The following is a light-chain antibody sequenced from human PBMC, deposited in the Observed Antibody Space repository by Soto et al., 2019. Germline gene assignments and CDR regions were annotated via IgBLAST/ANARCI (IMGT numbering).Light chain of an antibody. CDR2: NNS. V-gene: IGLV1-40*01. CDR1: SSHIGAGYD. J-gene: IGLJ3*02. CDR3: QSYDSSLSGSV. Sequence: QSVLTQPHSVSGAPGQRVTISCTGSSSHIGAGYDVHWYQQLPGTAPKLLIYNNSNRPSGVPDRFSGSKSGTSASLAITGLQAEDEADYYCQSYDSSLSGSVFGGGTKLTVL.